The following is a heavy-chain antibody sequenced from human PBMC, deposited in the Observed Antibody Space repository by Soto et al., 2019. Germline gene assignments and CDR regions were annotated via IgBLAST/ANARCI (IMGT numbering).Heavy chain of an antibody. CDR1: IGSFSGYY. CDR3: ARAPKVSGSSQTRPDF. D-gene: IGHD6-6*01. CDR2: ISQSGNT. J-gene: IGHJ4*02. V-gene: IGHV4-34*01. Sequence: SETLSLTCSIYIGSFSGYYWSWIRQPPGKGLEWIGEISQSGNTNYSPSLKSRVSISIDTSKKQFPLNLASVSAADTAVYYCARAPKVSGSSQTRPDFWGQGTLVTVSS.